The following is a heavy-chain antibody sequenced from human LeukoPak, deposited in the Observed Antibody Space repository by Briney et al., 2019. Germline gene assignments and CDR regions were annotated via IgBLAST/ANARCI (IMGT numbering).Heavy chain of an antibody. D-gene: IGHD1-26*01. CDR1: GYTLTELS. V-gene: IGHV1-24*01. CDR3: ATAVRGSYSPFDY. J-gene: IGHJ4*02. CDR2: FDPEDGET. Sequence: ASVKVSCKVSGYTLTELSMHWVRQAPGKGLEWMGGFDPEDGETIYAQKFQGRVTMTGDTSTDTAYMELSSLRSEDTAVYYCATAVRGSYSPFDYWGQGTLVTVSS.